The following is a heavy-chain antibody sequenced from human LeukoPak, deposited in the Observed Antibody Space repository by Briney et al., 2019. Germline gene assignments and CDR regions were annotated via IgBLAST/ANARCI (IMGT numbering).Heavy chain of an antibody. V-gene: IGHV4-59*01. CDR2: IYYSGST. CDR3: ARTASDYYDRAFDI. CDR1: GGSIRGYF. Sequence: SETLSLTCTVSGGSIRGYFWTWIRQPPGKGLEWIGYIYYSGSTNYNPSLKSRVTIAVDTSKNQFSLRLNSVTAADTAVYYCARTASDYYDRAFDIWGQGTMVTVSS. J-gene: IGHJ3*02. D-gene: IGHD3-22*01.